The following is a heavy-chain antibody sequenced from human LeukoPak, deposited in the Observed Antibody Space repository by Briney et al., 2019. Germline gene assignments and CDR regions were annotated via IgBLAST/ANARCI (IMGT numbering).Heavy chain of an antibody. V-gene: IGHV4-34*01. CDR1: GGSFSGYY. Sequence: PSETLSLTCAVYGGSFSGYYWSWIRQPPGQGLEWIGEINDSGSTSYTPSLKKRVTISLDTSKHQFSLKLFSMTAADPAVYYCARDRFEVYTVRSFYYGMDVWGQGATVTVSS. CDR3: ARDRFEVYTVRSFYYGMDV. CDR2: INDSGST. D-gene: IGHD4-17*01. J-gene: IGHJ6*02.